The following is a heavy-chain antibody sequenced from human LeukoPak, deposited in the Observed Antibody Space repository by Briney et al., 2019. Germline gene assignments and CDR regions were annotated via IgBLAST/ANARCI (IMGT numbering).Heavy chain of an antibody. D-gene: IGHD2-8*01. Sequence: GASVKVSCKAPGYIFTSYGISWVRQAPGQGLEWMGWINTYNGNTKYAQKVQGRVTMTTDTSTSTAYMEVRSLRSDDTALYYCARDLVHHRLLATNYNWFDPWGQGTLVTVSS. V-gene: IGHV1-18*01. CDR2: INTYNGNT. J-gene: IGHJ5*02. CDR3: ARDLVHHRLLATNYNWFDP. CDR1: GYIFTSYG.